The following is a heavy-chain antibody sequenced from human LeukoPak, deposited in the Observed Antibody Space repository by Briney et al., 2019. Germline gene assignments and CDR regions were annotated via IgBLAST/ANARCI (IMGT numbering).Heavy chain of an antibody. CDR3: ARQAGYCSGGNCYTHYYMDV. CDR2: IYPGDSDT. Sequence: GESLKISCKGSGYSFISHWIGWVRQVPGKGLEWMGIIYPGDSDTRYSPAFEGQVTMSVDKSISTAYLQWSSLKASDTAMYYCARQAGYCSGGNCYTHYYMDVWGKGTTVTISS. D-gene: IGHD2-15*01. CDR1: GYSFISHW. V-gene: IGHV5-51*01. J-gene: IGHJ6*03.